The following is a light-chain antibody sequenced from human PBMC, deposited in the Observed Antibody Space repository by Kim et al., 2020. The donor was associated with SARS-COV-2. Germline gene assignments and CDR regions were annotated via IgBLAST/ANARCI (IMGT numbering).Light chain of an antibody. CDR2: GAS. Sequence: LSVSPGESATLSCRASQSVGSNLAWYQQKPGQAPRLLIYGASTRATGIPARFSGSGSGTELTLTISSLQSEDFAVYYCQQYNNWRTFGQGTKLEI. J-gene: IGKJ2*01. V-gene: IGKV3-15*01. CDR3: QQYNNWRT. CDR1: QSVGSN.